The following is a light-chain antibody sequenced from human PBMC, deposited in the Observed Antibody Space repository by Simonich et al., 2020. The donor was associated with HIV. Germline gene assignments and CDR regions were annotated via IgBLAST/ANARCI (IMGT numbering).Light chain of an antibody. CDR1: QSISSY. CDR3: QQSYNTPRT. V-gene: IGKV1-39*01. CDR2: AAS. Sequence: DIQMTQSPSSLSASVGDRVTITGRASQSISSYLNWDQQKPGKAPKLLIYAASSLQSGVPSRFSGSGSGTDFTLTISSLQPEDFATYYCQQSYNTPRTFGQGSKVEIK. J-gene: IGKJ1*01.